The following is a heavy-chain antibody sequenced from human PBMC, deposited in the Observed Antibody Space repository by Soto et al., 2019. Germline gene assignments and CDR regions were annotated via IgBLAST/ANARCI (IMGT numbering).Heavy chain of an antibody. CDR2: LIGRDGST. D-gene: IGHD3-16*01. V-gene: IGHV3-23*01. CDR3: VKGAWLDY. CDR1: GFTFSSFD. J-gene: IGHJ4*02. Sequence: LRLSCAASGFTFSSFDMSWVRQAPGKGLEWVSVLIGRDGSTYYADSVKGRFAISRDNSKNTLYLQMNSLRVDDTALYYCVKGAWLDYWGQGTPDTVSS.